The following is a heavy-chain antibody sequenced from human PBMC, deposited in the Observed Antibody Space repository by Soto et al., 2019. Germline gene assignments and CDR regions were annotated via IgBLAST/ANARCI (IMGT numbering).Heavy chain of an antibody. CDR3: ARALDCTTNSCPNNWFDP. V-gene: IGHV4-31*03. D-gene: IGHD2-2*01. Sequence: QVQLQESGPGLVRPSQTLSLTCTVSRGSINSGGYYWNWIRQHPGKGLEWIGNIYYSGSTYYNPSLKSRVVISIDTSENQFSLQLSSVTAADTAVYYCARALDCTTNSCPNNWFDPWGQGTLVTVSS. CDR2: IYYSGST. CDR1: RGSINSGGYY. J-gene: IGHJ5*02.